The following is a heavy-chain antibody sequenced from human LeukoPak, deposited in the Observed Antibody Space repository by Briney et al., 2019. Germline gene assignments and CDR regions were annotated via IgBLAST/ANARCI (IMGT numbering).Heavy chain of an antibody. CDR1: GFTFSSYS. J-gene: IGHJ6*03. V-gene: IGHV3-21*01. D-gene: IGHD3-22*01. Sequence: GGSLRLSCAASGFTFSSYSMSGGRQAPGKGLGWVSSISSSSSYIYYADSVKGRFTISRDNAKNSLYLQMNSLRAEDTAVYYCARDRFSGYTNYYMDVWGKGTTVTVSS. CDR3: ARDRFSGYTNYYMDV. CDR2: ISSSSSYI.